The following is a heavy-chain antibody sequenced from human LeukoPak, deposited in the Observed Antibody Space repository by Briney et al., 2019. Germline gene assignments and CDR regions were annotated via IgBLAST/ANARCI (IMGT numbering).Heavy chain of an antibody. CDR3: ARETIIGYDILTGYGVSTNYGMDV. CDR1: GYTFTGYY. CDR2: INPNSGGT. V-gene: IGHV1-2*04. D-gene: IGHD3-9*01. Sequence: GASVKVSCKASGYTFTGYYMHWVRQAPGQGLEWMGWINPNSGGTNYAQKFQGWVTMTRDTSISTAYMELSRLRSDDTAVYYCARETIIGYDILTGYGVSTNYGMDVWGQGTTVTVSS. J-gene: IGHJ6*02.